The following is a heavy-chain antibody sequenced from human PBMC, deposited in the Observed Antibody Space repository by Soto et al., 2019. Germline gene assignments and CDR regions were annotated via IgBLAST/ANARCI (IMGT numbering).Heavy chain of an antibody. CDR2: IIPVLGQA. Sequence: QVQLVQSGPEVKKPGSSVKVSCRATGGPFSSYTFTWVRQASGQGLEWMGRIIPVLGQANYAQKFQDRVTITAANSRGTACMELRGLSSEDTAVYYGARCRWGGTSGRWGPGSRVTVS. D-gene: IGHD1-26*01. J-gene: IGHJ4*01. CDR3: ARCRWGGTSGR. CDR1: GGPFSSYT. V-gene: IGHV1-69*02.